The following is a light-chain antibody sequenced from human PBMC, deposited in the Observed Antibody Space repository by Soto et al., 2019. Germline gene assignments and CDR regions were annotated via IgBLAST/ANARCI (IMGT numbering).Light chain of an antibody. V-gene: IGKV3-20*01. CDR1: QSVSSSY. CDR2: GAS. J-gene: IGKJ4*01. Sequence: EIVLTQSPGTLSLSPGERATLSCRASQSVSSSYLAWYQQKPGQAPRLLIYGASSRATGIPDRFSGSGSGTDFTVTISRLEPEDFAEYYCQQYGSSPLTFGGGTKVEIK. CDR3: QQYGSSPLT.